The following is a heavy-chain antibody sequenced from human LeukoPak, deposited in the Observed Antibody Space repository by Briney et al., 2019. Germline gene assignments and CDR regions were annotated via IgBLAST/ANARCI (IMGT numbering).Heavy chain of an antibody. CDR1: GFTFGSDW. D-gene: IGHD1-26*01. CDR3: ARDPDQIEGANFHY. CDR2: INQDGTMK. J-gene: IGHJ4*02. V-gene: IGHV3-7*01. Sequence: SGGSLRLSCAASGFTFGSDWMNWVRQAPGKGLEWVTNINQDGTMKYYVDSVKGRFTISRDNPKNSLYLQMNSLRAEDTAVYYCARDPDQIEGANFHYWGQGILVTVSS.